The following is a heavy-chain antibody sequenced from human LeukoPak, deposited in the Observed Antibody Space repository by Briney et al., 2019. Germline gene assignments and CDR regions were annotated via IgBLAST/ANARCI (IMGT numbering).Heavy chain of an antibody. D-gene: IGHD2-2*01. Sequence: PSETLSLTCTVSGGSISSGGYSWSWIRQPPGKGLEWIGYIYHNGNTYYNPSLKSRVTMSVDTSKNQFSLKLSSVTAADTAVYYCARVTVVPAFMDVWGKGTTVTVSS. J-gene: IGHJ6*03. V-gene: IGHV4-30-2*01. CDR1: GGSISSGGYS. CDR3: ARVTVVPAFMDV. CDR2: IYHNGNT.